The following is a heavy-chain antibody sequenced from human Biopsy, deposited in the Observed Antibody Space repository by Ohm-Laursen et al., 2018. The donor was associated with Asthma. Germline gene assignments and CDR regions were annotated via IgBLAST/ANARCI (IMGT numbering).Heavy chain of an antibody. CDR1: GTHFGRYN. D-gene: IGHD6-13*01. CDR2: TTFDGSTQ. V-gene: IGHV3-30-3*01. Sequence: SLRLSCAASGTHFGRYNIHWARQAPGKGLEWVAVTTFDGSTQHYGDSVKGRFTISRDNSKNMLFLQMNSLRAEDTAVYYWSRDTLGYYFDIWGQGTQVTVSS. CDR3: SRDTLGYYFDI. J-gene: IGHJ4*02.